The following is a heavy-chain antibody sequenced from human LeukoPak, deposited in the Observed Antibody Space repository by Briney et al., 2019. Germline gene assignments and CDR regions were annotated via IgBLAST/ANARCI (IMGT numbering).Heavy chain of an antibody. CDR3: AKDSGDVLRYFDWLDGSGAPRSRLSDY. J-gene: IGHJ4*02. CDR1: GFTFSSYG. D-gene: IGHD3-9*01. CDR2: ISGSGGST. V-gene: IGHV3-23*01. Sequence: PGGSLRLSCAASGFTFSSYGMSWVRQAPGKGLEWVSAISGSGGSTYYADSVKGRFTISRDNSKNTLYLQMNSLRAEDTAVYYCAKDSGDVLRYFDWLDGSGAPRSRLSDYWGQGTLVTVSS.